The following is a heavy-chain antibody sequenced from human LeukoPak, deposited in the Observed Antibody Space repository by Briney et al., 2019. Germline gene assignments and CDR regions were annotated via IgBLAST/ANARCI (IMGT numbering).Heavy chain of an antibody. CDR2: ISSNGGST. CDR3: ARDYPPGRGYDIFYWYFDL. D-gene: IGHD3-9*01. CDR1: GFTFSSYA. J-gene: IGHJ2*01. Sequence: PGGSLRLSCAASGFTFSSYAMHWVRQAPGKGLEYVSAISSNGGSTHYANSVKGRFTISRDNSKNTLYLQMGSLRAEDMAVYYCARDYPPGRGYDIFYWYFDLWGRGTLVTVSS. V-gene: IGHV3-64*01.